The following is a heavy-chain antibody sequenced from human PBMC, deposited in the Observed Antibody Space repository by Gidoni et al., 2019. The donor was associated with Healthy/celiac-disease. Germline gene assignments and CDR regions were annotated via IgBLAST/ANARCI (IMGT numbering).Heavy chain of an antibody. J-gene: IGHJ4*02. CDR2: IYTSGST. CDR1: GGSISSGSYY. V-gene: IGHV4-61*02. Sequence: QVQLQESGPGLVKPSQTLSLTCTVPGGSISSGSYYWSWIRQPAGKGLEWIGRIYTSGSTNYNPSLKSRVTISVDTSKNQFSLKLSSVTAADTAVYYCARGLTYYYDSSFDYWGQGTLVTVSS. CDR3: ARGLTYYYDSSFDY. D-gene: IGHD3-22*01.